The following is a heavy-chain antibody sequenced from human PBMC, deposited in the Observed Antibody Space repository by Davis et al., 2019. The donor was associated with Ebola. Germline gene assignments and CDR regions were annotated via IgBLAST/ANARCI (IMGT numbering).Heavy chain of an antibody. CDR3: ARGKLWEPFDY. D-gene: IGHD1-14*01. Sequence: ASVTVSCKASGYTFTNYYMHWVRQAPGQGLEWMGMINPNDGRTIYAQKFQGRVTVTRDTSTTTVYMDLSSLRSDDTAVYYCARGKLWEPFDYWGQGTLVTVSS. V-gene: IGHV1-46*01. CDR1: GYTFTNYY. CDR2: INPNDGRT. J-gene: IGHJ4*02.